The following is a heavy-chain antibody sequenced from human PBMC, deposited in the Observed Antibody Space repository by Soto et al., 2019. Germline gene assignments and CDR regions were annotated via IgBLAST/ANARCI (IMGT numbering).Heavy chain of an antibody. Sequence: GASVKVSCKASGYTFTSYDINWVRQATGQGLEWMGWMNPNSGNTGYAQKFQGRVTMTRNTSISTAYMELSSLRSEDTAVYYCARGSYSSSSYYYYGMDVWGQGTTVTVSS. CDR3: ARGSYSSSSYYYYGMDV. J-gene: IGHJ6*02. V-gene: IGHV1-8*01. CDR2: MNPNSGNT. D-gene: IGHD6-13*01. CDR1: GYTFTSYD.